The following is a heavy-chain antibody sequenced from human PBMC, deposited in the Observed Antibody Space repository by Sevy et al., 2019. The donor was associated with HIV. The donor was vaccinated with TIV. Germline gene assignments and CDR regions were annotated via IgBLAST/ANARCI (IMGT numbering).Heavy chain of an antibody. CDR1: GYTFTDYY. D-gene: IGHD5-12*01. J-gene: IGHJ6*02. CDR2: INPNIGDT. CDR3: ARDPVAPNPAGMDV. Sequence: ASVKVSCKASGYTFTDYYMHWVRQAPGQGLEWMGRINPNIGDTNFVQKFQGRVTMTRDTSISTAYMELSRLTSDDTAVYYCARDPVAPNPAGMDVWGQGTTVTVSS. V-gene: IGHV1-2*06.